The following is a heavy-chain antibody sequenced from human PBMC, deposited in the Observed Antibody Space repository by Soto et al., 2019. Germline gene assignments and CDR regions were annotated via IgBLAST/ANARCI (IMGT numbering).Heavy chain of an antibody. V-gene: IGHV3-30*18. CDR3: ANGLGVFGVGSPLG. CDR1: GFTFSSYG. D-gene: IGHD3-3*01. J-gene: IGHJ4*02. CDR2: ISYDGSNK. Sequence: QVQLVESGGGVVQPGRSLRLSCAASGFTFSSYGMHWVRQAPGKGLEWVAVISYDGSNKYYADSVKGRFTISRDNSKNTLYLQMNSLRAEDQAVYFCANGLGVFGVGSPLGWGQGTLVTVSS.